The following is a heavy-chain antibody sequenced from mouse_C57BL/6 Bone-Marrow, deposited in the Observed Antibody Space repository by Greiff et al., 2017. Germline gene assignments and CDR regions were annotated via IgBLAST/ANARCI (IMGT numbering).Heavy chain of an antibody. V-gene: IGHV1-55*01. CDR2: IYPGSGST. J-gene: IGHJ2*01. CDR1: GYTFTSYW. Sequence: QVQLQQPGAELVKPGASVKMSCKASGYTFTSYWITWVKQRPGQGLEWIGDIYPGSGSTNYNEKFKSKATLTVDTSSSTAYMQLSSLPSEDSAVYYGARAAQATDDFDYWGQGTTLTVSS. CDR3: ARAAQATDDFDY. D-gene: IGHD3-2*02.